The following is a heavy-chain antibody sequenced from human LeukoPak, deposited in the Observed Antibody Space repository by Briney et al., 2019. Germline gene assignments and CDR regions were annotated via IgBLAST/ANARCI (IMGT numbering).Heavy chain of an antibody. D-gene: IGHD2-15*01. CDR2: IWYDGSNK. V-gene: IGHV3-33*01. CDR3: AREKVVAATVGGAFDI. Sequence: PGRSLRLSCAAAGFTFSIYGMHWVRQAPGKGLEWVAVIWYDGSNKYYADSVKGRFTISRDNSKNTLYLQMNSLRAEDTAVYYCAREKVVAATVGGAFDIWGQGTMVTVSS. J-gene: IGHJ3*02. CDR1: GFTFSIYG.